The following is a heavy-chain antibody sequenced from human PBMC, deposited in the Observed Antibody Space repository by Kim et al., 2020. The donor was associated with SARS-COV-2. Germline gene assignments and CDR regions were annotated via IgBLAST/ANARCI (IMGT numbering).Heavy chain of an antibody. D-gene: IGHD4-17*01. J-gene: IGHJ4*02. CDR3: ARDGGHYGDFHIDY. Sequence: YADEGQGRFTISRDKAKSTRYLQSNSLRAEDTAVYYCARDGGHYGDFHIDYWGQGTLVTVAS. V-gene: IGHV3-21*06.